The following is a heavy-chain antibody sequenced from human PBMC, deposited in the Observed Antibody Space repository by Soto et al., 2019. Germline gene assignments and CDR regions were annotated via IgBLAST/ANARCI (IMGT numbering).Heavy chain of an antibody. Sequence: ASVTVSCTASVYTFTSYARHWVRQAPGQRLEWMGWINAGNGNTKYSQKFQGRVTITRDTSASTAYMELSSLRSEDTAVYYCARSIVVVTALDYWGQGTLVPVSS. J-gene: IGHJ4*02. CDR3: ARSIVVVTALDY. CDR2: INAGNGNT. CDR1: VYTFTSYA. D-gene: IGHD2-21*02. V-gene: IGHV1-3*01.